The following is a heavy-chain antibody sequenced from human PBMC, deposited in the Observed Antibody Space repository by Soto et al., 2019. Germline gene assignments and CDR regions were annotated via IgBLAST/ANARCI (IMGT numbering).Heavy chain of an antibody. D-gene: IGHD2-8*02. CDR1: GFTCRSYD. J-gene: IGHJ3*02. Sequence: EVQMLESGGGLVQPGGSLRLSCAASGFTCRSYDMSWVRQAPGKGLEWVLTILVGGSTHYPDSVKGRFTISRDNSKNTVFLQMNSLTAGDTAVYYCAKATATGGGAFDICGQGTMVTVSS. V-gene: IGHV3-23*01. CDR2: ILVGGST. CDR3: AKATATGGGAFDI.